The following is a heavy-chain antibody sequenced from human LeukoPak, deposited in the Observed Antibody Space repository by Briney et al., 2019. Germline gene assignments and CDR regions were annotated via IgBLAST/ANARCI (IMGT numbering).Heavy chain of an antibody. CDR3: ARGKYYYGSGSYDY. V-gene: IGHV4-4*07. J-gene: IGHJ4*02. Sequence: SETLSLTCTVSGGSISSCYWSWIRQPAGKGLEWIGRIYTSGSTNYNPSLKSRVTMSVDTSKNQFSLKLSSVTAADTAVYYCARGKYYYGSGSYDYWGQGTLVTVSS. D-gene: IGHD3-10*01. CDR2: IYTSGST. CDR1: GGSISSCY.